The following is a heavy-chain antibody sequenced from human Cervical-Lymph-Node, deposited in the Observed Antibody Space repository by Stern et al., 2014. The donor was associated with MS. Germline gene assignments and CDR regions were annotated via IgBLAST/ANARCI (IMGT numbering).Heavy chain of an antibody. CDR2: IDWDDDK. Sequence: SGPALVRPTQTLTLTCTFSGFSLSTRGMRVTWIRQPPGKALECLARIDWDDDKFYSTSLRTRLTISKDSSKNQVVLTVTNVDPDDTATYYCARLRADNFGALELWGQGILVTVSS. D-gene: IGHD1-1*01. CDR1: GFSLSTRGMR. J-gene: IGHJ4*02. V-gene: IGHV2-70*04. CDR3: ARLRADNFGALEL.